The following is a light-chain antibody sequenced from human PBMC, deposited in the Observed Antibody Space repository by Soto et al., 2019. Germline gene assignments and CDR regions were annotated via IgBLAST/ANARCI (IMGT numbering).Light chain of an antibody. V-gene: IGLV2-23*01. CDR1: SSDVGSYNL. J-gene: IGLJ3*02. CDR3: CSYAGSTTLM. CDR2: EGS. Sequence: QSVLTQPASVSGSPGQSITISCTGTSSDVGSYNLVSWYQQYPGKAPKLMIYEGSQRPSGVSHRFSGSKSGNTASLTISGLQAEDEADYYCCSYAGSTTLMFGGVTKLTVL.